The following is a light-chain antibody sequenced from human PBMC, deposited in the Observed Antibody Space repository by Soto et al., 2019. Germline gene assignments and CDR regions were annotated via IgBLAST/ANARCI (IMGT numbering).Light chain of an antibody. CDR1: QRVSSY. CDR2: DAS. CDR3: QQRSNWPWT. V-gene: IGKV3-11*01. J-gene: IGKJ1*01. Sequence: EIVLTQSPSTLSLSPGERATLSCRASQRVSSYLAWYQQKPGQAPRRLIYDASNRATGIPARFSGSGSGTDFTLTISSLEPEDFAVYYCQQRSNWPWTFGQGTKVAIK.